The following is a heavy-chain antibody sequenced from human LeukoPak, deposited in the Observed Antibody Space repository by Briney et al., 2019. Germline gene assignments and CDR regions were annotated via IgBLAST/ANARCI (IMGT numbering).Heavy chain of an antibody. V-gene: IGHV4-39*01. CDR2: SDYSGST. D-gene: IGHD1-26*01. J-gene: IGHJ6*03. CDR3: ARHVGRGSFRRVDYYYYMDV. CDR1: GGSISSSTYY. Sequence: SETLSLTCTVSGGSISSSTYYWGWIRQPPGKGLEWIGNSDYSGSTYYSSSLKSRVTMSVDTSKNQFSLKLSSVTAADPAVYFCARHVGRGSFRRVDYYYYMDVWGKGTTVTVYS.